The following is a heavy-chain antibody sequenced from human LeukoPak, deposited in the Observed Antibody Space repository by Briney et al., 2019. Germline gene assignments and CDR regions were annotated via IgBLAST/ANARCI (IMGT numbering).Heavy chain of an antibody. J-gene: IGHJ4*02. V-gene: IGHV3-74*01. CDR2: INSDESST. Sequence: PGGSLRLSCAASGFTFSSYWMHWVRQAPGKGLVWVSRINSDESSTTYADSVKGRFTISRDNAKNTLYLQMNSLRAEDTGVYFCARVFSGWYFYFDNWGQGTLVTVSS. CDR3: ARVFSGWYFYFDN. D-gene: IGHD6-19*01. CDR1: GFTFSSYW.